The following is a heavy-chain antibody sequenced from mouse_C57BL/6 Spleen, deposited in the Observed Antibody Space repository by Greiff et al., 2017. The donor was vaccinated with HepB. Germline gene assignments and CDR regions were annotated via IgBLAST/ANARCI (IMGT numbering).Heavy chain of an antibody. Sequence: EVQLQQSGPELVKPGASVKISCKASGYTFTDYYMNWVKQSHGKSLEWIGAINPNNGGTSYNQKFKGKATLTVDKSSSTAYMELRSLTSEDSAVYYCAREDYYGSSYEWYFDVWGTGTTVTVSS. J-gene: IGHJ1*03. V-gene: IGHV1-26*01. CDR1: GYTFTDYY. CDR2: INPNNGGT. D-gene: IGHD1-1*01. CDR3: AREDYYGSSYEWYFDV.